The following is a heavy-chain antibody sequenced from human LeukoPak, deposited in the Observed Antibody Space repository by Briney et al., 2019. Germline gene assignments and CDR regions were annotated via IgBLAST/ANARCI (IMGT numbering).Heavy chain of an antibody. Sequence: ASVKVSCKASGYTFTGYYMHWVRQAPGQGLEWMGWINPNSGGTNYAQKFQGRVTMTRDTSISTAYMELSRLRSDDTAAYYCARGRYSSSWYPYWGQGTLVTVSS. CDR2: INPNSGGT. CDR1: GYTFTGYY. CDR3: ARGRYSSSWYPY. V-gene: IGHV1-2*02. D-gene: IGHD6-13*01. J-gene: IGHJ4*02.